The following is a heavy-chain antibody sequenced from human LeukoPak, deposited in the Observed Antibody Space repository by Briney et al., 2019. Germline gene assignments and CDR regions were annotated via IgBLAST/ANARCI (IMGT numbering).Heavy chain of an antibody. D-gene: IGHD3-3*01. CDR2: IWSDGSKT. CDR3: AKEDYDFWSGYLTQQDWFDP. CDR1: GFTLSHYG. V-gene: IGHV3-33*06. J-gene: IGHJ5*02. Sequence: PGGSLRLSCVASGFTLSHYGMHWVRQAPGKGLELVALIWSDGSKTSYADSVKGRFTISRDISRNTLYLQMNSLRAEDTAVYYCAKEDYDFWSGYLTQQDWFDPWGQGTLVTVSS.